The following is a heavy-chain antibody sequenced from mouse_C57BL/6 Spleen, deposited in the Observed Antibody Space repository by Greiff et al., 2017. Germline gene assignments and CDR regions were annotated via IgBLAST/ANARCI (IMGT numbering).Heavy chain of an antibody. D-gene: IGHD1-1*01. CDR3: ARQGGTYGSSPWFAY. CDR1: GFTFTSYG. V-gene: IGHV5-6*01. CDR2: ISSGGSST. Sequence: EVQRVESGGDLVKPGGSLKISCAASGFTFTSYGMSWVRQTPDKRLEWVATISSGGSSTYYPDSMKGRFTISRDNANTTLYLQMSSLKSEDTAMYYCARQGGTYGSSPWFAYWGQGTLVTVSA. J-gene: IGHJ3*01.